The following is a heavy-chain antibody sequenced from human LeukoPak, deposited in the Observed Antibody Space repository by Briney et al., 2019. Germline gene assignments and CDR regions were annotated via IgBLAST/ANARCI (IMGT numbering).Heavy chain of an antibody. Sequence: SETLSLTCTVSGGSISSGSYYWGWIRQPPGKGLEWIGSIYYNGNTYYNPSLKGRVTITVDTSKDQLSLKLSSVTAADTAVYYCARHFRDYSSVLAWGQGTLVTVSS. CDR2: IYYNGNT. D-gene: IGHD4-17*01. V-gene: IGHV4-39*01. J-gene: IGHJ5*02. CDR1: GGSISSGSYY. CDR3: ARHFRDYSSVLA.